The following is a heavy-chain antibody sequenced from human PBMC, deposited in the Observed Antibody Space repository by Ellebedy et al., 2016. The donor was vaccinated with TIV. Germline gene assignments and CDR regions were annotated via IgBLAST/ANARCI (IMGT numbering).Heavy chain of an antibody. V-gene: IGHV1-2*02. Sequence: ASVKVSXXTSGHIFSDYSFHWVRQAPRQGLQYLGWVHVGSGNANYPQKFSGRVTMTRDMSITTVYMELTGLTSDDTAVYYCAREKTVCGGETCYPDYWGQGTLVSVSS. CDR3: AREKTVCGGETCYPDY. J-gene: IGHJ4*02. D-gene: IGHD2-21*01. CDR1: GHIFSDYS. CDR2: VHVGSGNA.